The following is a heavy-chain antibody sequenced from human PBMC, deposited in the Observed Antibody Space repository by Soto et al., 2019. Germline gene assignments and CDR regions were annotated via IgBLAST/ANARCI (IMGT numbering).Heavy chain of an antibody. J-gene: IGHJ1*01. CDR3: ARDFSPWGSYRYGSRAEHFQH. D-gene: IGHD3-16*02. CDR2: ISSSGSTI. Sequence: GGSLRLSCAASGFTFSDYYMSWIRQAPGKGLEWVSYISSSGSTIYYADSVKGRFTISRDNAKNSLYLQMNSLRAEDTAVYYCARDFSPWGSYRYGSRAEHFQHWGQGTLVTVSS. V-gene: IGHV3-11*01. CDR1: GFTFSDYY.